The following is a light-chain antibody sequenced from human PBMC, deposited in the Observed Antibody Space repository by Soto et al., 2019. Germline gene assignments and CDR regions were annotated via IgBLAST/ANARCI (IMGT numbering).Light chain of an antibody. CDR2: SNN. CDR3: AAWDDSLNGQV. Sequence: SVLTQPPSASGTPGQRVTISCSGSSSNIGSNTVNWYQQLPGTAPKLLIDSNNQRPSGVPDRFSGSKSGTSASLAISGLQSEDEADYYCAAWDDSLNGQVFGGGTKVTVL. V-gene: IGLV1-44*01. J-gene: IGLJ3*02. CDR1: SSNIGSNT.